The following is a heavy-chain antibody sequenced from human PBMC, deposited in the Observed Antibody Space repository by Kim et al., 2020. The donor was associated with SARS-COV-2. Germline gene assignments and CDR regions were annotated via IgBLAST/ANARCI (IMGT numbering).Heavy chain of an antibody. V-gene: IGHV3-7*04. Sequence: YVDSVKGRFTNSRDNAKNSLYLQMNSLRAEDTAVYYCARVITMVRGVVDYWGQGTLVTVSS. J-gene: IGHJ4*02. CDR3: ARVITMVRGVVDY. D-gene: IGHD3-10*01.